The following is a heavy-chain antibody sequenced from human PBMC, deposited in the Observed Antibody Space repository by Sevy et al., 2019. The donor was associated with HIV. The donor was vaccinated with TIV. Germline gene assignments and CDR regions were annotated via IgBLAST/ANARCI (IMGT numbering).Heavy chain of an antibody. Sequence: SLRLSCAASGFTFSSYAMSWVRQAPGKGLEWVSAISGSGGSTYYADSVKGRFTISRDNSKNTLYLQMNSLRAEDTAVYYGANLPPALRFLEWLLPHDAFDIWGQGTMVTVSS. V-gene: IGHV3-23*01. CDR2: ISGSGGST. J-gene: IGHJ3*02. D-gene: IGHD3-3*01. CDR3: ANLPPALRFLEWLLPHDAFDI. CDR1: GFTFSSYA.